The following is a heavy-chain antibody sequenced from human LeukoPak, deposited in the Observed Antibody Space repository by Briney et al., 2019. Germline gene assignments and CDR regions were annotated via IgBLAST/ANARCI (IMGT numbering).Heavy chain of an antibody. V-gene: IGHV3-48*01. Sequence: GGSLRLSCAASGFTISSQSRNWVRQTPGKGLEWISYISSSSTIIHYADSVKGRFTISRDNSKNTLYLQMNSLRAEDTAVYYCAKDDSNGYYFSFTFGYWGQGTLVTVSS. CDR3: AKDDSNGYYFSFTFGY. D-gene: IGHD3-22*01. CDR1: GFTISSQS. CDR2: ISSSSTII. J-gene: IGHJ4*02.